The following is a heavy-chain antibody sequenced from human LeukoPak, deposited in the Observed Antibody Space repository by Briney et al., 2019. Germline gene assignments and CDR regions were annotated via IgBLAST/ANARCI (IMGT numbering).Heavy chain of an antibody. CDR3: ARGGDYEFHI. V-gene: IGHV3-21*01. CDR1: GFTFSTYS. J-gene: IGHJ3*02. CDR2: ISSSSRYI. Sequence: PGGSLRLSCAASGFTFSTYSMNWVRQAPGKGLEWVSSISSSSRYIYYADSVKGRFTISGDNAKNSLYLQMNSLRAEDTAVYYCARGGDYEFHIWGQGTMVSVCS. D-gene: IGHD3-16*01.